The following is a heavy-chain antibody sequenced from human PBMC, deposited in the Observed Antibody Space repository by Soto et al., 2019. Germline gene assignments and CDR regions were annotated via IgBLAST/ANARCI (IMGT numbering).Heavy chain of an antibody. CDR2: FDPEDGET. J-gene: IGHJ6*02. V-gene: IGHV1-24*01. Sequence: ASVKVSCKVSGYTLTELSMHWVRQAPGKGLEWMGGFDPEDGETSYAQKFQGRVTMTEDTSTDTAYMELSSLRSEDTAVYYCATSSVEMATITRYYYYGMDVWGQGTTVTVSS. CDR3: ATSSVEMATITRYYYYGMDV. D-gene: IGHD5-12*01. CDR1: GYTLTELS.